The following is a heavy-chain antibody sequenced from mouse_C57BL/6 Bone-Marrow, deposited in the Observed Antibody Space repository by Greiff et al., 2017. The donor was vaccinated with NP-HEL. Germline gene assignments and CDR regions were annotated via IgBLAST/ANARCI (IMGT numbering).Heavy chain of an antibody. V-gene: IGHV1-81*01. CDR1: GYTFTSYG. J-gene: IGHJ1*03. D-gene: IGHD1-1*01. Sequence: QVQLQQSGAELARPGASVKLSCKASGYTFTSYGISWVKQRTGQGLEWIGEIYPRSGNTYYNEKFKGKATLTADKSSSTAYMELRSLTSEDSAVYFCARKSYYGSSSWYFDVWGTGTTVTVSS. CDR2: IYPRSGNT. CDR3: ARKSYYGSSSWYFDV.